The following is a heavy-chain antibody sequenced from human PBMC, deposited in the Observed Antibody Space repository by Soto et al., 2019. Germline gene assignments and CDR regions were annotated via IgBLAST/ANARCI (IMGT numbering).Heavy chain of an antibody. J-gene: IGHJ6*02. CDR1: GGSISSYY. CDR3: ARLVAAAGPYYYYGMDV. Sequence: SETLSLTCTVSGGSISSYYWSWIRQPAGKGLEWIGRIYTSGSTNYSPSLKSRVTMSVDTSKNQFSLKLSSVTAADTAVYYCARLVAAAGPYYYYGMDVWGQGTTVTVSS. CDR2: IYTSGST. V-gene: IGHV4-4*07. D-gene: IGHD6-13*01.